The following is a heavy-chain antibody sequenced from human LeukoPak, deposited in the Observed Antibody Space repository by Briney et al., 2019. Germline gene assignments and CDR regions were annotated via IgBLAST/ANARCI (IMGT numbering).Heavy chain of an antibody. D-gene: IGHD4-23*01. V-gene: IGHV3-74*01. CDR1: GFTFSSYW. J-gene: IGHJ3*02. CDR3: ARDKYGGNSNAFDI. Sequence: GGSLRLSCAASGFTFSSYWMHWVRQVPGKGLVWVSRIGTDGSSTTYADYVKGRFSISRDNAKNALYLQMNSLRAEDTAVYYCARDKYGGNSNAFDIWGQGTLVTVSS. CDR2: IGTDGSST.